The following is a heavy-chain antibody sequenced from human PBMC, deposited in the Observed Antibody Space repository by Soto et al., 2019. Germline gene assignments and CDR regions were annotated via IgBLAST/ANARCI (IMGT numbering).Heavy chain of an antibody. CDR2: IIPIFGTA. CDR3: ASAVAVAGTFHYYYGMDV. V-gene: IGHV1-69*12. CDR1: GGTFSSYA. D-gene: IGHD6-19*01. J-gene: IGHJ6*02. Sequence: QVQLVQSGAEVKKPGSSVKVSCKASGGTFSSYAISWVRQAPGQGLEWMGGIIPIFGTANYAQKFQGRVTITADESTSTAYMELSSLRSEDTAVYYCASAVAVAGTFHYYYGMDVWGQGTTVTVYS.